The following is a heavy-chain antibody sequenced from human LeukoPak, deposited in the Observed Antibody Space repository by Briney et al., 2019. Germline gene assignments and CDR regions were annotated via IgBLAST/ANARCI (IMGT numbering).Heavy chain of an antibody. V-gene: IGHV3-30*04. CDR2: IACDGSNI. J-gene: IGHJ4*02. D-gene: IGHD3-22*01. Sequence: GRSLRLSCAASGFTFSSYAMHWVRQAPGKGLEWVAVIACDGSNIYYRDSVKGRFTISRDNSKNTLYLQMNNLRAEDTAVYYCSRDCYRDGSSSVCYTRDYFDYWGQGTLVTVSS. CDR1: GFTFSSYA. CDR3: SRDCYRDGSSSVCYTRDYFDY.